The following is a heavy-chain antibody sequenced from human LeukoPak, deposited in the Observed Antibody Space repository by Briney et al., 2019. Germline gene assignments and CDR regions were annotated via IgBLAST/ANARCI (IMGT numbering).Heavy chain of an antibody. CDR3: ARVGGAFDI. J-gene: IGHJ3*02. CDR2: VSCDGGRK. V-gene: IGHV3-30-3*01. D-gene: IGHD1-26*01. CDR1: GFALSSYA. Sequence: GSLRLSCAASGFALSSYAIYWVRQGPGKGLEWVGLVSCDGGRKNYTDSVKGRITISRDNSKNSLYLQINSLRAEETAMYYWARVGGAFDIWGQGTMVTASS.